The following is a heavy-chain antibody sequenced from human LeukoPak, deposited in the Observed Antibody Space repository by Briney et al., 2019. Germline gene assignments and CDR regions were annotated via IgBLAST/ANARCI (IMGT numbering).Heavy chain of an antibody. V-gene: IGHV4-59*01. CDR2: IYHSGVT. D-gene: IGHD6-6*01. J-gene: IGHJ5*02. Sequence: SEALSLTCTVSDESISSYFWSWIRQPPGKGLQWIGYIYHSGVTHYNPSLKSRVTISVDTTKNQFSLKLSSVTAADTAVYYCARDQSSYTSSSYFDPWGQGALVTVSS. CDR1: DESISSYF. CDR3: ARDQSSYTSSSYFDP.